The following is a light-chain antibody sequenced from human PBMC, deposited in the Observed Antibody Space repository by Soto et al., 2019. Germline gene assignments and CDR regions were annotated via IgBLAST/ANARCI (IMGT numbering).Light chain of an antibody. V-gene: IGLV2-18*01. CDR3: SLYSSNASII. CDR1: TTDIDNYDS. Sequence: QSVRSHPPSVSWSPGHSVTISCTAATTDIDNYDSASWYQQAPGTAPKLIIYDVNNRPSGAPDRFSGSTSGNTASLTISGLQAEEETDYFCSLYSSNASIIFGPGTKVTVL. CDR2: DVN. J-gene: IGLJ1*01.